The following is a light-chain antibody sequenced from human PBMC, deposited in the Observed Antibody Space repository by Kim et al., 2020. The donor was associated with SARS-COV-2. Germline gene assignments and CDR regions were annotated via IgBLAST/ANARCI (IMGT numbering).Light chain of an antibody. V-gene: IGLV2-11*01. J-gene: IGLJ2*01. Sequence: QSALTQPRSVSGSPGQSVTISCSGTSSDIGGYKFVSWYQQHPDKVPKVIIYDVSKRPSGVPDRFSGSKSGNTASLTISGLQAEDEADYYCCSYAGSYIWIFGGGTQLTVL. CDR3: CSYAGSYIWI. CDR1: SSDIGGYKF. CDR2: DVS.